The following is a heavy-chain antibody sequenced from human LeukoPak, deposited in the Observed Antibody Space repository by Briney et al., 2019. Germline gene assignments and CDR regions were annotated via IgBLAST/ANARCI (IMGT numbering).Heavy chain of an antibody. V-gene: IGHV1-2*02. Sequence: WASVKLSCKASGYTFTGYYMHWVRQAPGQGLEWMGWINPNSGGTNYAQKLQGRVTMTRDTSISTAYMELSRLRSDDTAVYYCARRIAAAGMYYFDYWGQGTLVTVSS. J-gene: IGHJ4*02. D-gene: IGHD6-13*01. CDR3: ARRIAAAGMYYFDY. CDR1: GYTFTGYY. CDR2: INPNSGGT.